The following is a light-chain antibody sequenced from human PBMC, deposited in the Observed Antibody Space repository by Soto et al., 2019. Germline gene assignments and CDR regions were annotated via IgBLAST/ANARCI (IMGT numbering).Light chain of an antibody. CDR1: QSVSSN. J-gene: IGKJ1*01. Sequence: ETVMTQSPATLSVSPGESATLSCRASQSVSSNLAWYQQKPGQAPRLLIYGASTRATGIPARFSGSGSGTDYTLGIRRLEPEDFAVYYCQQRSNWPTFGQGTKVDIK. V-gene: IGKV3-15*01. CDR2: GAS. CDR3: QQRSNWPT.